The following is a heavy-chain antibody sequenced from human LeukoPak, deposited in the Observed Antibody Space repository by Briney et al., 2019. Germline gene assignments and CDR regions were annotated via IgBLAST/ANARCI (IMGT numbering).Heavy chain of an antibody. CDR1: GYTFTSYY. CDR3: ARMAPHYDILTGYYFNASGRWWFDP. J-gene: IGHJ5*02. Sequence: ASVKVSCKASGYTFTSYYMHWVRQAPGQGLEWMGIINPSGGSTSYARKFQGRVTMTRDTSTSTVYMELSSLRSEDTAVYYCARMAPHYDILTGYYFNASGRWWFDPWGQGTLVTVSS. V-gene: IGHV1-46*01. CDR2: INPSGGST. D-gene: IGHD3-9*01.